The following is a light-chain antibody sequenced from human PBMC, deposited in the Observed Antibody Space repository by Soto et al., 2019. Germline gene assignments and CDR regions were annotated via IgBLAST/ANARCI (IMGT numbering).Light chain of an antibody. CDR3: QHRRTWTLLT. J-gene: IGKJ4*01. V-gene: IGKV3-11*01. Sequence: VLIQSPATLSLSPGERATLSCRASQTVSRYLAWFQQKPGQPPSLLIYDASNRATGIPARFSGSGSGTDYTLSISSLEPADFAVYDCQHRRTWTLLTIGGGTKVEI. CDR2: DAS. CDR1: QTVSRY.